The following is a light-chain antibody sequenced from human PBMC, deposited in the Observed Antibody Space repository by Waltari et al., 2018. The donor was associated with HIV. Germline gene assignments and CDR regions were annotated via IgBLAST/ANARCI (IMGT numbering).Light chain of an antibody. CDR2: EVS. CDR1: SSAVGGYNY. Sequence: QSALTQPASVSGSPGQSIPISCTGTSSAVGGYNYVSWYQQYPDKAPKLMIYEVSNRPSGASNRFSGSKSGNTASLTISGLQAEDEADYYCSSYTSSSTWVFGGGTKLTVL. CDR3: SSYTSSSTWV. J-gene: IGLJ3*02. V-gene: IGLV2-14*01.